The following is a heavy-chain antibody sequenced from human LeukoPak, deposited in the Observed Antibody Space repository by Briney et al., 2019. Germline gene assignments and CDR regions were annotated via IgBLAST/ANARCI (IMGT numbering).Heavy chain of an antibody. CDR1: GFTFSSYS. Sequence: GGSLRLSCAASGFTFSSYSMNWVRQAPGKGLEWVSYIGSSSSTIYYADSVKGRFTISRDNAKNSLYLQMNSLRAEDTAVYHCARGRMSYSSGMIGWGQGTLVTVSS. D-gene: IGHD6-19*01. CDR3: ARGRMSYSSGMIG. J-gene: IGHJ4*02. V-gene: IGHV3-48*01. CDR2: IGSSSSTI.